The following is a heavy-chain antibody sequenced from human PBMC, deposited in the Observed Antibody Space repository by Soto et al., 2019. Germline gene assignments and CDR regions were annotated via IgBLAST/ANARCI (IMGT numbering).Heavy chain of an antibody. CDR3: ASGGWGSSWYEGGSRIDY. CDR1: GLTFINTA. CDR2: IGAAGDT. V-gene: IGHV3-13*01. D-gene: IGHD6-13*01. J-gene: IGHJ4*02. Sequence: EVQLVESGGGLFRPGGSLRLSCAASGLTFINTAMHGFRQVPGKGLRWVSVIGAAGDTYYPDSVKGRFTISRENAKNSLYLQMNSLRAEDTAVYYCASGGWGSSWYEGGSRIDYWGQGALVTVSS.